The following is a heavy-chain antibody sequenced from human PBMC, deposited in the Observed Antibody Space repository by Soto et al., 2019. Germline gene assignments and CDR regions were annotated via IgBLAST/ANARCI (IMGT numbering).Heavy chain of an antibody. J-gene: IGHJ6*02. Sequence: SETLSLTCTVSGGSISSGDYYWSWIRQPPGKGLEWIGYIYYSGSTYYNPSLKSRVTISVDTSKNQFPLKLSSVTAADTAVYYCARERHDRWFGQVKHVAGQGTTVS. D-gene: IGHD3-10*01. V-gene: IGHV4-30-4*01. CDR1: GGSISSGDYY. CDR2: IYYSGST. CDR3: ARERHDRWFGQVKHV.